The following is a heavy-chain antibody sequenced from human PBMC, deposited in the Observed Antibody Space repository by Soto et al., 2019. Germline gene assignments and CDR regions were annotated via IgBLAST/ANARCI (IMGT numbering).Heavy chain of an antibody. Sequence: ASVKVSCKASGGTFSSYAISWVRQAPGQGLEWMGGIIPIFGTANYAQKFQGRVTITADESTSTAYMELSSLRSEDTAVYYCARGGENSSGYYQWYFDYWGQGTLVTVSS. D-gene: IGHD3-22*01. CDR1: GGTFSSYA. V-gene: IGHV1-69*13. J-gene: IGHJ4*02. CDR3: ARGGENSSGYYQWYFDY. CDR2: IIPIFGTA.